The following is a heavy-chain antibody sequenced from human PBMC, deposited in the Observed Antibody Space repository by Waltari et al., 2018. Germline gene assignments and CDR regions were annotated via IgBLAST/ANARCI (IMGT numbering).Heavy chain of an antibody. CDR1: GFTFSSYS. D-gene: IGHD1-1*01. V-gene: IGHV3-21*01. Sequence: EVQLVESGGGLVKPGGSLRLSCAASGFTFSSYSMNWVRQAPGKGLEWVSSISSSSSYIYYADSVKGRFTISRDNAKNSLYLQMNSLRAEDTAVYYCARGWRGYWYFDLWGRGTLVTVSS. CDR3: ARGWRGYWYFDL. CDR2: ISSSSSYI. J-gene: IGHJ2*01.